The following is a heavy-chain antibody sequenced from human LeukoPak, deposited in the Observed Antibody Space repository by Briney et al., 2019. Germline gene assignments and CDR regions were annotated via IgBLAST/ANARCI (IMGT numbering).Heavy chain of an antibody. J-gene: IGHJ4*02. V-gene: IGHV3-21*01. CDR2: ISSSSSYI. Sequence: PGGSLRLSCAASGFTFSSYSMNWVRQAPGKGLEWVSSISSSSSYIYYAASVKGRFTISGDNAKNSLYLQMNSLRAEDTAVYYCAEVSPTGYFDYWGQETLVTFSS. D-gene: IGHD4-11*01. CDR1: GFTFSSYS. CDR3: AEVSPTGYFDY.